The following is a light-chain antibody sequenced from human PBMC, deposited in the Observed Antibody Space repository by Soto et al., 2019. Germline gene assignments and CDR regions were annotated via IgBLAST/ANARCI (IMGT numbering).Light chain of an antibody. CDR1: QSVSSN. CDR2: GAS. V-gene: IGKV3-15*01. Sequence: EIVMTQSPATMYVSPGERATLSCRASQSVSSNLAWYQQKPGQAPRLLIYGASTRASGVPARFSGIGSGTEFTLTISSLQSEDFAVYYCQHYNNWPPWTFGQGTKV. J-gene: IGKJ1*01. CDR3: QHYNNWPPWT.